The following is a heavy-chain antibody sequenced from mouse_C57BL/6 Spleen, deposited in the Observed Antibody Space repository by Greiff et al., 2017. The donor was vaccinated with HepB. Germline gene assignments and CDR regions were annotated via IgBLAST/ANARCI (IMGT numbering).Heavy chain of an antibody. J-gene: IGHJ1*03. CDR3: ARRGTTVVDWYFDV. CDR2: IYPGDGDT. CDR1: GYAFSSYW. D-gene: IGHD1-1*01. V-gene: IGHV1-80*01. Sequence: QVQLKESGAELVKPGASVKISCKASGYAFSSYWMNWVKQRPGKGLEWIGQIYPGDGDTNYNGKFKGKATLTADKSSSTAYMQLSSLTSEDSAVYFCARRGTTVVDWYFDVGGTGTTVTVSS.